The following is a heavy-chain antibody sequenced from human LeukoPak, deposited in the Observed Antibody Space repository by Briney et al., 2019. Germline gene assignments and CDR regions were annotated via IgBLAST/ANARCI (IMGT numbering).Heavy chain of an antibody. Sequence: GGSLRLSCAASGFSFSSYGMHWVRQAPGKGLEWVAVISYDRTIKEYAESVKGRFTISRDDSRKTVYLQMNSLRPDDTAVYYCAKRKTGTIDYWGQGTLVTVSS. V-gene: IGHV3-30*18. CDR1: GFSFSSYG. D-gene: IGHD1-7*01. J-gene: IGHJ4*02. CDR3: AKRKTGTIDY. CDR2: ISYDRTIK.